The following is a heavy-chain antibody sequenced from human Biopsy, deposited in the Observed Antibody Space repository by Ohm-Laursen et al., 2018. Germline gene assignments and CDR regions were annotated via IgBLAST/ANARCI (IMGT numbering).Heavy chain of an antibody. D-gene: IGHD3-22*01. Sequence: GTLSLTCTVSGDSISSYYGSWIRQPPGKGLQWIGYVYYTGSTDYNPSLQSRVTISVDTSKNHFSLRLRSVTPADTAIYYCARDRGYYSDRTVPGYLDLWGRGTLVTVSS. CDR2: VYYTGST. V-gene: IGHV4-59*01. CDR1: GDSISSYY. CDR3: ARDRGYYSDRTVPGYLDL. J-gene: IGHJ2*01.